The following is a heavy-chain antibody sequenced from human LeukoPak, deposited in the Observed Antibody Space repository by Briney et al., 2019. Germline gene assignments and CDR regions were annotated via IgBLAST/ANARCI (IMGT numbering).Heavy chain of an antibody. CDR3: ARGRCSSTSCHLFDY. CDR2: ISAYNGNT. Sequence: ASVKVSCKASGYTFTSYGISWVRQAPGQGLEWMGWISAYNGNTNYAQKLQGRVTMTTDTSTSTAYMELRSLGSDDTAVYYCARGRCSSTSCHLFDYWGQGTLVTVSS. V-gene: IGHV1-18*01. J-gene: IGHJ4*02. D-gene: IGHD2-2*01. CDR1: GYTFTSYG.